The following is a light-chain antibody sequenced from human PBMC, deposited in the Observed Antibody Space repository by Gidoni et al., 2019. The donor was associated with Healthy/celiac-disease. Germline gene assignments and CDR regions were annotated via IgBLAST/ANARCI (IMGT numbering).Light chain of an antibody. Sequence: QSVLTQPPSASGTPGQRVTISCSGSSSNIGSNTVNWYQQLPGTAPTLLIYSNNQRPSVVPDRFSGSKSGTSASLAISGLQSEDEADYYCAAWDDSLNGPGVVFGGGTKLTVL. CDR2: SNN. V-gene: IGLV1-44*01. CDR1: SSNIGSNT. CDR3: AAWDDSLNGPGVV. J-gene: IGLJ2*01.